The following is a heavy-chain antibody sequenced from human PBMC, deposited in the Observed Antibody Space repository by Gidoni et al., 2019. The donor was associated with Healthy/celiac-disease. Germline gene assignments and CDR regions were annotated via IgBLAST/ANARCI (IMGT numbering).Heavy chain of an antibody. CDR1: GFTFSSYA. J-gene: IGHJ4*02. Sequence: EVQLLESGGGLVQPGGSLSLSCAASGFTFSSYAMSWVRPAPGKGLEGVSAISGSGGSTYYAESVKGRFTISRDNSKNTLYLQMNSLRAEDTAVYYCAKGPRGEDSSWYEFGWGQGTLVTVSS. V-gene: IGHV3-23*01. CDR2: ISGSGGST. CDR3: AKGPRGEDSSWYEFG. D-gene: IGHD6-13*01.